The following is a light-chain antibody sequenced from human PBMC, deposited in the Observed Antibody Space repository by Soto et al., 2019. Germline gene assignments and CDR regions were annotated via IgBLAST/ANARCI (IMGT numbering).Light chain of an antibody. J-gene: IGLJ2*01. CDR2: DVN. Sequence: QSALTQPRSVSGSPGQSVTISCTGTSSDVGGYNRVSWYQQHPGKAPKLMIYDVNKRPSGVPDRFSGSKSGNTASLTISGLQTEDEADYYCCSYAGTYTFVVFGGGTQLTVL. CDR1: SSDVGGYNR. V-gene: IGLV2-11*01. CDR3: CSYAGTYTFVV.